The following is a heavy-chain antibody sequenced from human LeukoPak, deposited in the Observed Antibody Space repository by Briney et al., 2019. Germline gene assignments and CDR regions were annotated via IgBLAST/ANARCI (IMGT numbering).Heavy chain of an antibody. Sequence: GGSLRLSCAASGFTVSSNYMNWVRQAPGKGLEWVSVIYSGGSTYYADSVKGRFTISRDNSKNMLYLQMNSLRAEDTAVYYCARDRAAGYADAFDIWGQGTMVTVSS. J-gene: IGHJ3*02. V-gene: IGHV3-66*01. CDR1: GFTVSSNY. CDR3: ARDRAAGYADAFDI. CDR2: IYSGGST. D-gene: IGHD6-25*01.